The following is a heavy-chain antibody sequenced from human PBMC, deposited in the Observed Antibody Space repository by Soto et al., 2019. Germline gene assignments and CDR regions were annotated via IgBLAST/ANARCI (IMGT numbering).Heavy chain of an antibody. CDR1: GFTFSSYT. V-gene: IGHV3-23*01. Sequence: GGSLRLSCAASGFTFSSYTMNWVRQAPGKGLEWVSLISARGGSTYYADSVKGRFTTSRDNPKNTLYLQMNSLRAEDTGVYYCARDPPNDKTQLDYGMDVWGQGTAVTVSS. CDR2: ISARGGST. J-gene: IGHJ6*02. D-gene: IGHD2-2*01. CDR3: ARDPPNDKTQLDYGMDV.